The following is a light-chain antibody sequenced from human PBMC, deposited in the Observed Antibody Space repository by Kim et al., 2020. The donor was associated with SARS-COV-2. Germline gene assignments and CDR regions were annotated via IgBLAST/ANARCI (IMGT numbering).Light chain of an antibody. CDR2: GAS. CDR3: QHYDNWPPLT. CDR1: QSVRSN. V-gene: IGKV3D-15*01. Sequence: ETVMTQSPATLSVSPGERATLSCRASQSVRSNLAWYQQKPGQAPRLIIYGASTLATGIPARFSGSGSGTEFTLTISSLQSEDFAVYYCQHYDNWPPLTFGGGTKVDIK. J-gene: IGKJ4*01.